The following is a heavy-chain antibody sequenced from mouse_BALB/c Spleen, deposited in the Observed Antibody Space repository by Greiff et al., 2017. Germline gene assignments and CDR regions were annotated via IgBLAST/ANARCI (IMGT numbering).Heavy chain of an antibody. J-gene: IGHJ3*01. CDR2: IDTSDSYT. Sequence: QVQLQQPGAELVMPGASVKMSCKASGYTFTDYWMHWVKQRPGQGLAWIGAIDTSDSYTSYTQKFKGKATLTVDESSSTAYMQLSSLTSEDSAVYYCARGIYYGNYVGLWFAYWGQGTLVTVSA. CDR1: GYTFTDYW. CDR3: ARGIYYGNYVGLWFAY. V-gene: IGHV1-69*01. D-gene: IGHD2-1*01.